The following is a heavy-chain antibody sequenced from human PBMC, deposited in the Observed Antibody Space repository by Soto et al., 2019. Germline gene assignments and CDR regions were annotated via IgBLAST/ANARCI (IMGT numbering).Heavy chain of an antibody. V-gene: IGHV3-48*02. CDR2: ISRVGSTM. CDR3: ARGYSYGPSGMDV. D-gene: IGHD5-18*01. CDR1: GFTFNIYS. Sequence: PGGSLRLSCAASGFTFNIYSMNWVRRAPGKGLEWVSKISRVGSTMYYADSVKGRFTISRDNAKNSVHLQMDSLRDEDTAVYYCARGYSYGPSGMDVWVQGTTVTVSS. J-gene: IGHJ6*02.